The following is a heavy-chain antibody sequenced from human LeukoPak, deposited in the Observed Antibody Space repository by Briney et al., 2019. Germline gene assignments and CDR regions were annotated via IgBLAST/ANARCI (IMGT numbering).Heavy chain of an antibody. J-gene: IGHJ4*02. V-gene: IGHV1-8*01. CDR1: GYTFTSYD. Sequence: ASVKVSCKASGYTFTSYDINWVRQATGQGLEWMGWMNPNSGNTGCAQKFQGRVTMTRNTSISTAYMELSSLRSEDTAAYYCAREALAVAGTSDDYWGQGTLVTVSS. D-gene: IGHD6-19*01. CDR2: MNPNSGNT. CDR3: AREALAVAGTSDDY.